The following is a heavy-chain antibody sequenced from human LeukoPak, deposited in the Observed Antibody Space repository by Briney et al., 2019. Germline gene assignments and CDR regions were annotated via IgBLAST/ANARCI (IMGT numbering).Heavy chain of an antibody. CDR2: ISSSSSTI. CDR3: ARDFPEGIVVVPAAIRYYYYYMDV. V-gene: IGHV3-48*01. Sequence: QAGGSLRLSCAASGFTFSSYSMNWVRQAPGKGLEWVSYISSSSSTIYYADSVKGRFTISRDNAKNSLYLQMNSLRAEDTAVYYCARDFPEGIVVVPAAIRYYYYYMDVWGKGTTVTVSS. D-gene: IGHD2-2*01. J-gene: IGHJ6*03. CDR1: GFTFSSYS.